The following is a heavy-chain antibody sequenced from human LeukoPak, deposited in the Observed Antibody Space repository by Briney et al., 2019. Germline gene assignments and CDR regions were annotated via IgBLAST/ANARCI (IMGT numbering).Heavy chain of an antibody. Sequence: GGSLRLSCAASGFTVGSNYMCWVRQAPGKGLEWVSVVYSGGNTYYADSVKGRFTISRDDSKNTLFLQMNSLRAEDTAVYYCAREYGSGTYHAFDIWGRGTMVTVSS. J-gene: IGHJ3*02. V-gene: IGHV3-53*01. CDR3: AREYGSGTYHAFDI. CDR1: GFTVGSNY. CDR2: VYSGGNT. D-gene: IGHD6-19*01.